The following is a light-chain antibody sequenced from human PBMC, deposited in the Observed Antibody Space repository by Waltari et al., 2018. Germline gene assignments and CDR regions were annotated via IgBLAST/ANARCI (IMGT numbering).Light chain of an antibody. J-gene: IGLJ2*01. Sequence: QSALTQPASVSGSPGQSITIPCTGTSSDVGSYNLVPWYQQHPGKAPKLMIYEVSRRPSGVSNRFSGSKSGNTASLTISGLQAEDESDYYCCSYAGSNTPMVFGGGTKLTVL. CDR2: EVS. V-gene: IGLV2-23*02. CDR3: CSYAGSNTPMV. CDR1: SSDVGSYNL.